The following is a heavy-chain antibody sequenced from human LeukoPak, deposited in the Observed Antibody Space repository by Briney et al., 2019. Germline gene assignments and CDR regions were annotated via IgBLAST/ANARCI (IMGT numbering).Heavy chain of an antibody. Sequence: SVKVSCKASGGTFGSYAISWVRQAPGQGLEWMGGIIPIFGTANYAQKFQGRVTITADESTSTAYMELSSLRSEDTAVYYCARQWLVLPHYYYGMDVWGQGTTVTVSS. CDR2: IIPIFGTA. D-gene: IGHD6-19*01. CDR1: GGTFGSYA. CDR3: ARQWLVLPHYYYGMDV. V-gene: IGHV1-69*13. J-gene: IGHJ6*02.